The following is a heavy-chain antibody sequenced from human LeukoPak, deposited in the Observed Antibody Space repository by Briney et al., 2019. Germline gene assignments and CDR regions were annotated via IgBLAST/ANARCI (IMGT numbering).Heavy chain of an antibody. CDR1: GGSISSSSYY. V-gene: IGHV4-39*07. CDR2: IYYSGST. D-gene: IGHD6-19*01. CDR3: ARDGIAVAVHDY. J-gene: IGHJ4*02. Sequence: PSETLSLTCTVSGGSISSSSYYWGWIRQPPGKGLEWIGSIYYSGSTYYNPSLKSRVTISVDTSKNQFSLKLSSVTAADTAVYYCARDGIAVAVHDYWGQGTLVTVSS.